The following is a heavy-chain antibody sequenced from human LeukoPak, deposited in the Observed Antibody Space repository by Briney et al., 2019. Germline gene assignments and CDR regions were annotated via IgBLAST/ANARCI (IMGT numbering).Heavy chain of an antibody. J-gene: IGHJ4*02. CDR2: IWYDGRNK. CDR3: AKDLVNFDY. CDR1: GFTFSSYG. V-gene: IGHV3-33*06. Sequence: PGRSLRLSCAASGFTFSSYGMHWVRQAPGKRLEWVAVIWYDGRNKYYGDSVKGRFTISRDNSKNTLYLQMNSLRAEDTAVYYCAKDLVNFDYWGQGTLVTVSS. D-gene: IGHD2-21*01.